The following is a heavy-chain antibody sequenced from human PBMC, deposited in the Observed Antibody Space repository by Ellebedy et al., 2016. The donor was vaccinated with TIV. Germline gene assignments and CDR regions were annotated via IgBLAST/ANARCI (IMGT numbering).Heavy chain of an antibody. Sequence: GESLKISCAASGFTFSSYAMSWVRQAPGKGLEWVSAISGSGGSTYYADSVKGRFTISRDNSKNTLYLQMNSLRAEDTAVYYCAKDTTVTKYVWGKGTTVTVSS. CDR1: GFTFSSYA. CDR2: ISGSGGST. CDR3: AKDTTVTKYV. V-gene: IGHV3-23*01. J-gene: IGHJ6*04. D-gene: IGHD4-17*01.